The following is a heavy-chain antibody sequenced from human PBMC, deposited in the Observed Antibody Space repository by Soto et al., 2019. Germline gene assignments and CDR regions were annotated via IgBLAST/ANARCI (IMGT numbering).Heavy chain of an antibody. CDR2: INAGNGNT. J-gene: IGHJ6*02. D-gene: IGHD4-4*01. CDR1: GYTFTSYA. V-gene: IGHV1-3*01. CDR3: ARDPAVMHDYGMDV. Sequence: ASVKVSCKASGYTFTSYAMHWVRQAPGQRLEWMGWINAGNGNTKYSQKFQGRVTITRDTSASTAYMELSSLRSEDTAVYYCARDPAVMHDYGMDVWGQGTTVTVSS.